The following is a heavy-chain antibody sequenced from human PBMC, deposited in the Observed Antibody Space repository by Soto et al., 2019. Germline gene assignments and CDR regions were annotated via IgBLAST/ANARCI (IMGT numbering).Heavy chain of an antibody. CDR1: GYTFTSYG. D-gene: IGHD3-22*01. J-gene: IGHJ4*02. V-gene: IGHV1-18*01. Sequence: QVRLEQSGPEVKKTGASVKVSCKASGYTFTSYGISWVRQAHGQGLEWMGWINIYSGDANYAQSFQDRVTMTRDTSTNTVYMEMRTLRSADTAIYYCARALYYYDNSGLAYWGQGTLVTVSS. CDR3: ARALYYYDNSGLAY. CDR2: INIYSGDA.